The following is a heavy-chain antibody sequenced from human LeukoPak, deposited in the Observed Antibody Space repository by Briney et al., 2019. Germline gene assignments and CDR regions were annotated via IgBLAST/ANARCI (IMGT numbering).Heavy chain of an antibody. CDR2: ISGSGGST. CDR1: GFTFSSYA. J-gene: IGHJ4*02. Sequence: PGGSLRLSCAASGFTFSSYAMSWVRQAPGKGLEWVSAISGSGGSTYYADSVKGRFTISRDNSKNTLYLQMNSLRAEDTAVYYCAKSHQAEYCYDSSGYYSSDYWGQGTLVTVSS. D-gene: IGHD3-22*01. V-gene: IGHV3-23*01. CDR3: AKSHQAEYCYDSSGYYSSDY.